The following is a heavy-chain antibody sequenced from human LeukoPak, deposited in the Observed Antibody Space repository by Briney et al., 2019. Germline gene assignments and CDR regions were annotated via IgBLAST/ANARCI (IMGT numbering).Heavy chain of an antibody. CDR1: GITFNA. CDR2: TWYGGRNK. Sequence: GTSLRLSCAASGITFNAIHWVRQAPGKGLEWVALTWYGGRNKYYADSVKGRFTISIDNAKNSLYLQMNSLRAEDTAVYYCARVGIAVAGTKGFDYWGQGTLVTVSS. J-gene: IGHJ4*02. D-gene: IGHD6-19*01. V-gene: IGHV3-33*01. CDR3: ARVGIAVAGTKGFDY.